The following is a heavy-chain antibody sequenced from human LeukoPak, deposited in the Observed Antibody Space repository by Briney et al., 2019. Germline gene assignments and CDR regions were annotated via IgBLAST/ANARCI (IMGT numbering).Heavy chain of an antibody. Sequence: ASVKVSCKASGYTFTSYGISWVRQAPGQGLEWMGWISAYNGNTNYAQKLQGRVTMTTDTSTNTAYMELRSLRSDDTAVYYCARGPPGDSSGYPEAFDIWGQGTMVTVSS. V-gene: IGHV1-18*01. CDR2: ISAYNGNT. CDR3: ARGPPGDSSGYPEAFDI. J-gene: IGHJ3*02. D-gene: IGHD3-22*01. CDR1: GYTFTSYG.